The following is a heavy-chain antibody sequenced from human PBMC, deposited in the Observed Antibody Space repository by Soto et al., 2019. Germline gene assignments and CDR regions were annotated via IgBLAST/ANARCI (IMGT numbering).Heavy chain of an antibody. CDR2: MNPNSGNT. CDR3: ARVESNPYYDCWSGYYYYYGMAV. D-gene: IGHD3-3*01. Sequence: ASVKVSCKASGYTFTCYDINWVRQATGQGLEWMGWMNPNSGNTGYAQKFQGRVTMTRNTSISTAYMELSSLRSEDTAVYYCARVESNPYYDCWSGYYYYYGMAVWGQGTTVTVSS. V-gene: IGHV1-8*01. J-gene: IGHJ6*02. CDR1: GYTFTCYD.